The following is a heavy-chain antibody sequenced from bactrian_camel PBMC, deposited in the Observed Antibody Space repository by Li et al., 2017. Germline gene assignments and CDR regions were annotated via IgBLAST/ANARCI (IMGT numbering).Heavy chain of an antibody. CDR3: AAAALYDGSRYNRAEYND. Sequence: DVQLVESGGDLVQPGGSLRLSCTASGFIFSSYAMSWVRQAPGKGLEWHSSTGSGRGSTFYADSVKGRFIISRDNAKNTLYLQMNSLKTEDTAVYYCAAAALYDGSRYNRAEYNDWGQGTQVTVS. CDR1: GFIFSSYA. V-gene: IGHV3S31*01. CDR2: TGSGRGST. D-gene: IGHD6*01. J-gene: IGHJ4*01.